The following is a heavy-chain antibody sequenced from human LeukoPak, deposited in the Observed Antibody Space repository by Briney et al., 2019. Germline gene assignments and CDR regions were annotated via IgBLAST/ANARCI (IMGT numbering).Heavy chain of an antibody. CDR3: AGQSQVATITGDFDY. J-gene: IGHJ4*02. CDR1: GYSFTSYW. CDR2: IYPGDSDT. V-gene: IGHV5-51*01. Sequence: GESLKISCKGSGYSFTSYWIGWVRQMPGKGLEWMGIIYPGDSDTRYSPSFQGQVTISADKSISTAYLQWSSLKASDTAMYYCAGQSQVATITGDFDYWGQGTLVTVSS. D-gene: IGHD5-12*01.